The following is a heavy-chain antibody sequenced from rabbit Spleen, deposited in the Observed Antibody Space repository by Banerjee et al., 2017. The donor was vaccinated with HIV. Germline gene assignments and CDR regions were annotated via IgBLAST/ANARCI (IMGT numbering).Heavy chain of an antibody. CDR2: IAGSSSGFT. V-gene: IGHV1S45*01. CDR1: GFSFSASDY. D-gene: IGHD1-1*01. CDR3: ARDLVGVIGWNFYL. Sequence: QQQLVESGGDLVKPGASLTLTCTASGFSFSASDYICWVRQAPGKGLEWISCIAGSSSGFTYSATWAKGRFTISKTSSTTVTLQMTSLTAADTATYFCARDLVGVIGWNFYLWGPGTLVTVS. J-gene: IGHJ4*01.